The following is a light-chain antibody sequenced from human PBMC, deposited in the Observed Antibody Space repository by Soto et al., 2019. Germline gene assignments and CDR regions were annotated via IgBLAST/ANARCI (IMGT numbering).Light chain of an antibody. CDR3: QQYNSYQYT. J-gene: IGKJ2*01. CDR1: QSISSW. V-gene: IGKV1-5*03. CDR2: KAC. Sequence: DIQMTQSPSTLSASVGDRVTITCRASQSISSWLAWDTRKPGKAPKPLIYKACCLESGVPSRFGGSGSGTEFTPTTNRQQPDYFAPYYGQQYNSYQYTCGERPKLEIK.